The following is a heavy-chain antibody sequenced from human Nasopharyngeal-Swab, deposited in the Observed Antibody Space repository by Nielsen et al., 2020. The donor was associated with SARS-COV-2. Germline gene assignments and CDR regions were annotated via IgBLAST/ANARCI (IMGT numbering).Heavy chain of an antibody. V-gene: IGHV1-18*01. CDR3: ARDLVDGDYAHYYYYGMDV. CDR2: ISAYNGNT. J-gene: IGHJ6*02. CDR1: GYTFTSYG. Sequence: ASVKVSCKASGYTFTSYGISWVRQAPGQGLEWMGWISAYNGNTNYAQKLQGRVTMTTDTSTSTAYMELRSLRSADTAVYYCARDLVDGDYAHYYYYGMDVWGQGTTVTVSS. D-gene: IGHD4-17*01.